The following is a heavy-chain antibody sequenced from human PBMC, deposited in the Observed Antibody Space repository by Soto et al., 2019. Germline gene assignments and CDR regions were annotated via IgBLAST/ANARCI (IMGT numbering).Heavy chain of an antibody. D-gene: IGHD3-9*01. CDR3: VRFWPPPDYGTLTGYTDAFDY. CDR2: IYYTGRT. CDR1: GGSLKSGGYY. V-gene: IGHV4-31*02. J-gene: IGHJ4*02. Sequence: SETLSLTCTVSGGSLKSGGYYWSWIRQHPGRGLEWIGYIYYTGRTYYNPSLESRVTFSVDTSKNQFSLKLSSVTAADTAVYYCVRFWPPPDYGTLTGYTDAFDYWAQGTLVTVSS.